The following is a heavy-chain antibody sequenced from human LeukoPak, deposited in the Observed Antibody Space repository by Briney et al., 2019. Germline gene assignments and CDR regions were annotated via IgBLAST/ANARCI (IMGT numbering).Heavy chain of an antibody. V-gene: IGHV3-23*01. CDR3: AIVITSDEDAFDI. J-gene: IGHJ3*02. D-gene: IGHD3-16*01. CDR1: GFTFSSSG. Sequence: GGSLRLSCAASGFTFSSSGMSWVRQAPGKGLEWVSGITGSGGSTYYADSVKGRFTISRDNSKNTLYLQMNSLRAEDTAVYYCAIVITSDEDAFDIWGQGTMVTVSS. CDR2: ITGSGGST.